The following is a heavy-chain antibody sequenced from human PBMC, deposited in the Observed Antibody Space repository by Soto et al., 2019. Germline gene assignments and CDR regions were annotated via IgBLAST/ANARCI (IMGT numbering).Heavy chain of an antibody. V-gene: IGHV4-59*08. CDR2: IYYSGST. D-gene: IGHD1-26*01. J-gene: IGHJ6*02. CDR3: ARGWWEREAYVMDV. Sequence: PSETLSLTCTVSGSSISSYYWRWIWPPQGKELQYIGYIYYSGSTNYNPSLKRRVTISDDTSTNQFSLTLSSVTAAVTVVYYCARGWWEREAYVMDVWGQGTTLTVFS. CDR1: GSSISSYY.